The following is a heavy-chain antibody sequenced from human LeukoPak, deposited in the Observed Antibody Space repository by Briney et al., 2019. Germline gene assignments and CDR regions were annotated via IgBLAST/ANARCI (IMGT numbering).Heavy chain of an antibody. CDR1: GYTFTSYG. CDR2: ISAYNGNT. CDR3: ARSPNQKYCSSTSCYLPDP. J-gene: IGHJ5*02. D-gene: IGHD2-2*01. Sequence: ASVKVSCKASGYTFTSYGISWVRQAPGQGLEWMGWISAYNGNTNYAQKLQGRVTMTTDTSTSTAYMELRSLRSDDTAVYYCARSPNQKYCSSTSCYLPDPWGQGTLVTVSP. V-gene: IGHV1-18*01.